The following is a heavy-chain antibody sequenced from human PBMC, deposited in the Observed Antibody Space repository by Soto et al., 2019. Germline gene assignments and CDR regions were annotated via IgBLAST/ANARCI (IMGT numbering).Heavy chain of an antibody. Sequence: QVHLVQSGAEVKKPGASVKVSCKASGYTFTSYGITWVRQAPGQGLEWMGWISAHNGNTDHAQKLQGRVIVTRDTSTSTAYMELRRLRSDDTAVYSCARVTYGHYWAQGALLTVSS. V-gene: IGHV1-18*01. J-gene: IGHJ4*02. CDR2: ISAHNGNT. CDR3: ARVTYGHY. D-gene: IGHD4-17*01. CDR1: GYTFTSYG.